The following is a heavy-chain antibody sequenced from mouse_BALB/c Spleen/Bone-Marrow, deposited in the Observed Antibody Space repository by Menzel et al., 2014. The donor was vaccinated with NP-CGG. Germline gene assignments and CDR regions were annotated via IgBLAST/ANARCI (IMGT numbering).Heavy chain of an antibody. CDR1: GYTFXSYW. V-gene: IGHV1S22*01. D-gene: IGHD1-2*01. CDR3: TRVGYYGLAWFAY. Sequence: LQESGSELVRPGASVKLSCKASGYTFXSYWMHWVKQRHGQGLEWIGNIYPGSGSTNYDEKFKSKGTLTVDTSSSTAYMHLSSLTSEDSAVYYCTRVGYYGLAWFAYWGQGTLVTVSA. CDR2: IYPGSGST. J-gene: IGHJ3*01.